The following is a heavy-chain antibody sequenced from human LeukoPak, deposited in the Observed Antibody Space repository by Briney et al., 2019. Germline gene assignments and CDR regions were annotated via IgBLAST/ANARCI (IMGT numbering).Heavy chain of an antibody. CDR3: ATLPPTLDY. V-gene: IGHV3-30-3*01. CDR1: GFTFSSYA. J-gene: IGHJ4*02. Sequence: GRSLRLSCAASGFTFSSYAMHWVRQAPGKGLEWVAVISYDGSNKYYADSVKGRFTISRDNSKNTLYLQMNSLRAEDTAVYYCATLPPTLDYWGQGTLVTVSP. D-gene: IGHD2-15*01. CDR2: ISYDGSNK.